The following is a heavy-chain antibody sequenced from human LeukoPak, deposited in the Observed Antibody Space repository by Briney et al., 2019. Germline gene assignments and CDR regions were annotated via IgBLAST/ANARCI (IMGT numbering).Heavy chain of an antibody. CDR3: ASQNSSSWWGGDAFDI. J-gene: IGHJ3*02. CDR1: GGSISSSSYY. Sequence: PSETLSLTCTVSGGSISSSSYYWGWIRQPPGKGLEWIGSIYYSGSTYYNPSLKSRVTISVDTSKNQFSLKLSSVTAADTAVYYCASQNSSSWWGGDAFDIWGQGTMVTVSS. D-gene: IGHD6-13*01. V-gene: IGHV4-39*01. CDR2: IYYSGST.